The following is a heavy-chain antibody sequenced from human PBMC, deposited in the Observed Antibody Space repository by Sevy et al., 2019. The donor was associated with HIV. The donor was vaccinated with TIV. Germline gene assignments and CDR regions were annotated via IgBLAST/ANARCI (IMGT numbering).Heavy chain of an antibody. V-gene: IGHV4-59*01. D-gene: IGHD6-13*01. CDR1: GGSMNSYY. CDR2: IHYSGYT. CDR3: ARESIAAIGDFDY. J-gene: IGHJ4*02. Sequence: SETLSLTCSVSGGSMNSYYWSWIRQPPGKGLEWVGFIHYSGYTNYNPSLKSRVTMSIDTSKTQFSLKLTSVTAADTAVYYCARESIAAIGDFDYWGQGTLVTVSS.